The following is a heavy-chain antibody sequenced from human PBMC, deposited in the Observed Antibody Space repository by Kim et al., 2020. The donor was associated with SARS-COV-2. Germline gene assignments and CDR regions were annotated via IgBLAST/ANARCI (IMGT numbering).Heavy chain of an antibody. CDR3: AKDLSGYDSSYYYYGMDV. V-gene: IGHV3-30*02. Sequence: VKGRFTISRDNSKNTRYLQMNSLRAEDTAVYYCAKDLSGYDSSYYYYGMDVWGQGTTVTVSS. D-gene: IGHD5-12*01. J-gene: IGHJ6*02.